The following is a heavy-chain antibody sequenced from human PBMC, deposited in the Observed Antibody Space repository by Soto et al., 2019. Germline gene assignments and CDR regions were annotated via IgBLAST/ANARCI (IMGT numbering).Heavy chain of an antibody. J-gene: IGHJ4*02. D-gene: IGHD2-15*01. V-gene: IGHV3-23*01. CDR3: AKSHSRVVVAATFGY. CDR1: GFTFSSYA. CDR2: ISGSGGST. Sequence: GGSLRLSCAASGFTFSSYAMSWVRQAPGKGLEWVSAISGSGGSTYYADSVKGRFTISRDNSKNTLYLQMNSLRAEDTAVYYCAKSHSRVVVAATFGYWGQGTLVTVSS.